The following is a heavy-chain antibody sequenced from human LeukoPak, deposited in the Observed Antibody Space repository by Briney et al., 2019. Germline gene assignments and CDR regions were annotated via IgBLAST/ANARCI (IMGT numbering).Heavy chain of an antibody. CDR3: ARDEAAWEYYFDY. D-gene: IGHD1-26*01. Sequence: GASVKVSCKASGYTFTGYYMHWVRQAPGQGLEWMGWINPNSGGTNYAQKFQGRVTMTRDTSISTAYMGLSRLRSDDTAVYYCARDEAAWEYYFDYWGQGTLVTVSS. CDR2: INPNSGGT. V-gene: IGHV1-2*02. CDR1: GYTFTGYY. J-gene: IGHJ4*02.